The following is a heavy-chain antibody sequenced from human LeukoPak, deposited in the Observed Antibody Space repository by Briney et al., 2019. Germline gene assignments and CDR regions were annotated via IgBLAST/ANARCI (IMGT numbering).Heavy chain of an antibody. Sequence: KPSETLSLTCAVYGGSFSGYYWSWIRQPSGKGLEWIGEINHSGSTNYNPSLKSRVTISVDTSKNQFSLKLGSVTAADTAVYYCAGTPRRDGYNLFDYWGQGTLVTVSS. J-gene: IGHJ4*02. CDR3: AGTPRRDGYNLFDY. D-gene: IGHD5-24*01. CDR2: INHSGST. V-gene: IGHV4-34*01. CDR1: GGSFSGYY.